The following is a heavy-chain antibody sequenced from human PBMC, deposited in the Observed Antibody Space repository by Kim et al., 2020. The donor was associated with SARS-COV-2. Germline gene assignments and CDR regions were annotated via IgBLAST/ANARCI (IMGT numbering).Heavy chain of an antibody. J-gene: IGHJ3*02. V-gene: IGHV3-48*03. D-gene: IGHD2-2*01. CDR3: AREGLGYCSSTSCAPPRAFDN. Sequence: GGSLRLSCAASGFTFSSYEMNWVRQAPGKGLEWVSYISSSGSTIHYADSVKGRFTISRDNAKNSLYLQMNSLRAEDTAVYYCAREGLGYCSSTSCAPPRAFDNWGQGTMVTVSS. CDR2: ISSSGSTI. CDR1: GFTFSSYE.